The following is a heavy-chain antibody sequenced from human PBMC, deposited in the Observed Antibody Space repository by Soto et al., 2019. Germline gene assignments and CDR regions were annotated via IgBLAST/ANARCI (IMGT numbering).Heavy chain of an antibody. V-gene: IGHV4-59*01. Sequence: SETLSLTCTVSGGSISSYYWSWIRQPPGKGLEWIGYIYYSGSTNYNPSLKSRVTISVDTSKNQFSLKLSSVTAADTAVYYCARGLYDFWSGYYGGDRNWFDPWGQGTLVTSPQ. CDR3: ARGLYDFWSGYYGGDRNWFDP. J-gene: IGHJ5*02. CDR1: GGSISSYY. D-gene: IGHD3-3*01. CDR2: IYYSGST.